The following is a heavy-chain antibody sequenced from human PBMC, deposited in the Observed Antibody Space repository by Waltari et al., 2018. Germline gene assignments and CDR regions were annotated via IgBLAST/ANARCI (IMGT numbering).Heavy chain of an antibody. CDR3: ARDGRTPNLVARQDYYYYGMDV. J-gene: IGHJ6*02. V-gene: IGHV4-4*07. Sequence: QVQLQESGPGLVKPSETLSLTCTVSGGSISSYYWSWIRQPAGKGLEWIGRIYTSGSTNYHPSLKSRVTMSVDTSKNQFSLKLSSVTAADTAVYYCARDGRTPNLVARQDYYYYGMDVWGQGTTVTVSS. CDR2: IYTSGST. CDR1: GGSISSYY. D-gene: IGHD6-6*01.